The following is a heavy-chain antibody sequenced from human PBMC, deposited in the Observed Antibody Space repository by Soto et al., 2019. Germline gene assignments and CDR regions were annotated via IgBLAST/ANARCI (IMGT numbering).Heavy chain of an antibody. CDR3: ARSPNRVNWFDP. V-gene: IGHV4-31*03. D-gene: IGHD3-10*01. J-gene: IGHJ5*02. CDR1: GGSISSGGYY. CDR2: IYYSGST. Sequence: NPSETLSLTCTVSGGSISSGGYYWSWIRQHPGKGLEWIGYIYYSGSTYYNPSLKSRVTISVDTSKNQFSLKLSSVTAADTAVYYCARSPNRVNWFDPWGQGTLVTVSS.